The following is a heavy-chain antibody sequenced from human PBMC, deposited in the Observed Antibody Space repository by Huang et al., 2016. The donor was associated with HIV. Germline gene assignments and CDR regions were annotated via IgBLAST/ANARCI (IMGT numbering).Heavy chain of an antibody. Sequence: VQLVQSRREVKKSGASVKVSCKVSGYTFSTYGITWVRQAPGRGLEWLGWISTYNNNINYSQKFRDRVKLTTDTSTNTAYMELGNLRFDDTAVYYCARVDLAE. V-gene: IGHV1-18*04. CDR2: ISTYNNNI. CDR3: ARVDLAE. CDR1: GYTFSTYG. J-gene: IGHJ1*01. D-gene: IGHD2-2*03.